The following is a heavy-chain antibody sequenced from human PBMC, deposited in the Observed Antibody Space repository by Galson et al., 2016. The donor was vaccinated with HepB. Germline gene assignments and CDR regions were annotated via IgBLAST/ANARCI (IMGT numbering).Heavy chain of an antibody. CDR3: ARVRDSSSWGGYHFDN. Sequence: SLRLSCAASGFTFSNYWMYWVRQAPGKGLVWVSRINDDGSSTSYPDSVKGRFTISRDNAKNTLYLEMNSLRAEDTAFYYCARVRDSSSWGGYHFDNWGQGTLVTVSS. V-gene: IGHV3-74*01. D-gene: IGHD3-16*01. J-gene: IGHJ4*02. CDR2: INDDGSST. CDR1: GFTFSNYW.